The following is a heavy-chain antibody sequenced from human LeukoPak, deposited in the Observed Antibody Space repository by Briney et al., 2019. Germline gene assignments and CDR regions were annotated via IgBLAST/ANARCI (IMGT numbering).Heavy chain of an antibody. CDR3: ARAGAVAPYYYSMDG. Sequence: ASVKVSCKASGYTFTSCGTGWVRQAPGQGLEWMGWISGYNGNTNYAQKLQGRVTMTTDTSTSTAYMELRSLRSDDTAVYYCARAGAVAPYYYSMDGWGKGTTVTVSS. CDR2: ISGYNGNT. CDR1: GYTFTSCG. V-gene: IGHV1-18*01. J-gene: IGHJ6*03. D-gene: IGHD6-19*01.